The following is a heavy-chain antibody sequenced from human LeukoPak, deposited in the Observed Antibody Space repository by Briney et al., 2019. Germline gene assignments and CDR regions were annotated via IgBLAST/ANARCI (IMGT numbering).Heavy chain of an antibody. Sequence: PSETLSLTCSVSGGSMRHSYWTWIRQTPEKGLEWIGYVYDNGNSNSRSSLRSRVSMSVDTSKNEFSLGLSSVTAADTAVYFCARGSRYKPDFFDDWGLGTPVTVSS. J-gene: IGHJ4*02. D-gene: IGHD3-3*01. CDR2: VYDNGNS. CDR1: GGSMRHSY. CDR3: ARGSRYKPDFFDD. V-gene: IGHV4-59*01.